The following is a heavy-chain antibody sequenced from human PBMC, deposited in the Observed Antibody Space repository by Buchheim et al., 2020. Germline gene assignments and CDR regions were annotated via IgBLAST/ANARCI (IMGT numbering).Heavy chain of an antibody. J-gene: IGHJ6*03. V-gene: IGHV3-48*01. D-gene: IGHD6-13*01. CDR2: ISSSSTI. CDR1: GFTFSSYS. Sequence: EVQLVESGGGLVQPGGSLRLSCAASGFTFSSYSMNWVRQAPGKGLEWVSYISSSSTIYYADSVKGRFTISRDNAKNSLYLQMNSLRAEDTAVYYCASLYSSRTYYYYMDVWGKGTT. CDR3: ASLYSSRTYYYYMDV.